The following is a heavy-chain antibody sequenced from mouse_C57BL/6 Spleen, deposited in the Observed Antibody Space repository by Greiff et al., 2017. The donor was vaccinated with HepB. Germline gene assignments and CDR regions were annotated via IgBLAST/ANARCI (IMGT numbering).Heavy chain of an antibody. V-gene: IGHV1-55*01. CDR2: IYPGSGST. CDR1: GYTFTSYW. Sequence: QVQLQQPGAELVKPGASVKMSCKASGYTFTSYWITWVKQRPGQGLEWIGDIYPGSGSTNYNEKFKSKATLTVDKSSSTAYMQLSSLTSEDSAVYYCAREGGLDYWGQGTTLTVSS. CDR3: AREGGLDY. D-gene: IGHD3-3*01. J-gene: IGHJ2*01.